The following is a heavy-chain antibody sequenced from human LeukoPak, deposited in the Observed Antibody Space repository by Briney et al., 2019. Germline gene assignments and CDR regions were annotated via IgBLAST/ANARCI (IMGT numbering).Heavy chain of an antibody. V-gene: IGHV3-7*01. Sequence: QTGGSLRLSCAASGFTFSNYWISWVRQAPGKGLEWVANIKQDGSEKYYVDSVKGRFTISRDNAKNSLYLQMNSLRAEDTAVYYCARDVIAAPYQLRTFDIWGQGAMVTVSS. CDR3: ARDVIAAPYQLRTFDI. J-gene: IGHJ3*02. CDR1: GFTFSNYW. CDR2: IKQDGSEK. D-gene: IGHD6-13*01.